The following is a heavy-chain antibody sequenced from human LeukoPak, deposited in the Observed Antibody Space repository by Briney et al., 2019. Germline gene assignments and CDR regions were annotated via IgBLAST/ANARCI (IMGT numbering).Heavy chain of an antibody. CDR1: GGSVSSGPYY. D-gene: IGHD5-18*01. CDR2: IFTTGST. Sequence: SQTLSLTCTVSGGSVSSGPYYWSWIRQPAGKGLEWIGRIFTTGSTNYNPSLKSRVTISVDTSKNQFSLKLSSVTAADTAVYYCARLFLGGYSYGRRKLNWFDPWGQGTLVTVSS. J-gene: IGHJ5*02. CDR3: ARLFLGGYSYGRRKLNWFDP. V-gene: IGHV4-61*02.